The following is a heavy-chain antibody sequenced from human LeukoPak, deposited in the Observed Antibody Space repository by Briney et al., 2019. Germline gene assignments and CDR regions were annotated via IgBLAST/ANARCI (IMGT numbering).Heavy chain of an antibody. V-gene: IGHV3-23*01. CDR3: AKVHYTASFPGSFPGRNYFDS. D-gene: IGHD1-26*01. J-gene: IGHJ4*02. CDR2: IGARGDVT. Sequence: GGSLRLSCTVSGFAFSGYTMSWVRQAPGKGPEWVSSIGARGDVTYSADSVKGRFTISRDNSKRTLFLQMNSLRAEDTAVYYCAKVHYTASFPGSFPGRNYFDSWGQGSLVTVSS. CDR1: GFAFSGYT.